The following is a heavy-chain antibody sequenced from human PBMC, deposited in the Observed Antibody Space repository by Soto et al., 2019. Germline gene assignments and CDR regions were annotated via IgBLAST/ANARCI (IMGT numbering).Heavy chain of an antibody. Sequence: QVQLVQSGAEVKKPGASVKVSCKASGYTFTSYAMHWVRQAPGQRLEWMGWINAGNGKTKDSQKFQGRVTITRDTSASTAYMELSSLRSEDTAVYYCAASGKGRSMDVWGQGTTVTVSS. CDR3: AASGKGRSMDV. CDR1: GYTFTSYA. V-gene: IGHV1-3*01. D-gene: IGHD4-17*01. J-gene: IGHJ6*02. CDR2: INAGNGKT.